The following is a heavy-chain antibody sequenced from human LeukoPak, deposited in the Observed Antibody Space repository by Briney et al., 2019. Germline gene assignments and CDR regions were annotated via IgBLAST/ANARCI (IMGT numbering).Heavy chain of an antibody. CDR2: IYYSGST. D-gene: IGHD3-10*01. V-gene: IGHV4-30-4*01. Sequence: SETLSLTCTVSGGSISSGDYYWSWIRQPPGKGLEWIGYIYYSGSTYYNPSLKSRVTISVDTSKNQFSLKLSSVTAADTAVYYCARVATLTNVREYYFDYWGQGTLVTVSS. CDR1: GGSISSGDYY. CDR3: ARVATLTNVREYYFDY. J-gene: IGHJ4*02.